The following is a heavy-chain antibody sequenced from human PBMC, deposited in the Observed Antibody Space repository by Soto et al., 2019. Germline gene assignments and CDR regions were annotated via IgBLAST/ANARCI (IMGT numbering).Heavy chain of an antibody. Sequence: QVQLQQWGAGLLKPSETLSLTCAVYGGSFSGYYWSCIRQPPGKGLEWIGEINHSGSTNYNPSLKSRVTISVDTSKNQFSLKLSSVTAADTAVYYCARVGTGYYYYYYMDVWGKGTTVTVSS. CDR3: ARVGTGYYYYYYMDV. CDR1: GGSFSGYY. V-gene: IGHV4-34*01. J-gene: IGHJ6*03. D-gene: IGHD3-10*01. CDR2: INHSGST.